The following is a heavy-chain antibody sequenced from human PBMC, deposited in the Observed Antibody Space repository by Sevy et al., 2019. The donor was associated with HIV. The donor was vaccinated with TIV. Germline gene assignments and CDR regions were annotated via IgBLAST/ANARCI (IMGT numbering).Heavy chain of an antibody. D-gene: IGHD2-15*01. CDR1: GFTFSSYS. J-gene: IGHJ6*02. V-gene: IGHV3-21*01. CDR2: ISGSSNYI. Sequence: GGSLRLSCAASGFTFSSYSMIWVRQAPRKGLEWVSSISGSSNYIYYPDSVKGRFTISRDNAKNSLYLQMNSLRAEDTAVYYCARVTAYCSGGSCYSTMDADVWGQGTTVTVSS. CDR3: ARVTAYCSGGSCYSTMDADV.